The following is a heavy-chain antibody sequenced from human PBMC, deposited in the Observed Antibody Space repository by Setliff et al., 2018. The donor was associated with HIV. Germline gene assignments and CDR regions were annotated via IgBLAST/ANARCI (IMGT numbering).Heavy chain of an antibody. CDR1: GGSFSGYY. CDR3: ARDWAAPYYYGMDV. CDR2: IYFSGST. Sequence: SETLSLTCAVYGGSFSGYYWTWIRQPPGKGLEWIGRIYFSGSTNYNPSLKSRVTISIDTSKNQLSLKLSSVTAADTAVYYCARDWAAPYYYGMDVWGPGTTVTVSS. D-gene: IGHD3-16*01. V-gene: IGHV4-34*01. J-gene: IGHJ6*02.